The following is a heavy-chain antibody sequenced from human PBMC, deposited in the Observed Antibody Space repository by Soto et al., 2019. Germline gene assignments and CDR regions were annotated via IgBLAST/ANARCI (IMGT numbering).Heavy chain of an antibody. V-gene: IGHV3-49*04. Sequence: AGGSLRLSCTASGFSFGAYALTWVRQAPGKGLEWVGFVGSEAYGGTIQYAASVKGRFTISRDDSKSIAYLQMNSLQTEDTAVYYCARGPLVIDAFDIWGQGTMVTVSS. CDR1: GFSFGAYA. CDR2: VGSEAYGGTI. D-gene: IGHD3-9*01. J-gene: IGHJ3*02. CDR3: ARGPLVIDAFDI.